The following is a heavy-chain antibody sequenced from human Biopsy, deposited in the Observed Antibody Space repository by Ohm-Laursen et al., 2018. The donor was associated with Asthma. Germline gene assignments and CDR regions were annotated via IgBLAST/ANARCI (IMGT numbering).Heavy chain of an antibody. CDR2: ISPDGRSA. Sequence: SLRLSCAASGFTFGGYAMSWARQAPGKGLEWVSTISPDGRSAHGPDSFRGRFTTSRDNSRDTLYLQMRSLRADDTAVYYCVKDTVEDRGGYYTFDAWGQGTKVTVSS. D-gene: IGHD3-22*01. V-gene: IGHV3-23*01. CDR1: GFTFGGYA. J-gene: IGHJ3*01. CDR3: VKDTVEDRGGYYTFDA.